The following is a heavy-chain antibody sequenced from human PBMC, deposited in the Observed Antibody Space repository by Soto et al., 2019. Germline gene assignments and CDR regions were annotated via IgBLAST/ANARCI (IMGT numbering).Heavy chain of an antibody. CDR2: IFSSGGT. CDR3: SKLQYTVIGPLDF. CDR1: GGSISTYY. J-gene: IGHJ3*01. Sequence: SETLSLTCSVSGGSISTYYWSWIRHSPGKGLEFIGCIFSSGGTNYNPALKSRITISRDTSKNQLSLKLTSVTAADTAVYFCSKLQYTVIGPLDFWGQGTMVTVSS. D-gene: IGHD2-21*01. V-gene: IGHV4-59*01.